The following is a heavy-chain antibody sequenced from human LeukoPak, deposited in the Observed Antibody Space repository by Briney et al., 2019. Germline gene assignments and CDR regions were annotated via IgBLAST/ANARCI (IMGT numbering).Heavy chain of an antibody. D-gene: IGHD2-2*01. V-gene: IGHV4-34*01. J-gene: IGHJ4*02. CDR2: INHSGST. CDR1: GGSFSGYY. Sequence: SETLSLTCAVYGGSFSGYYWSWIRQPPGKGLEWIGEINHSGSTNYNPSLKGRVTISVDTSKNQFSLKLSSVTAADTAVYYCSRSIVVVPAATGSYFDYWGQGTLVTVSS. CDR3: SRSIVVVPAATGSYFDY.